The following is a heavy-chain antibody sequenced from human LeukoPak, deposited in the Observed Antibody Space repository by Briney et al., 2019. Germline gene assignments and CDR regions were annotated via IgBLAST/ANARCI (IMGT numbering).Heavy chain of an antibody. CDR1: GFSFSSYW. CDR2: INQDRSEK. V-gene: IGHV3-7*01. J-gene: IGHJ6*02. Sequence: GGSLRLSCAASGFSFSSYWMNWVRQVPGKGLEWVANINQDRSEKSYVDSVKGRFTISRDNAKNSLYLQMNSLRAEDTAVHYCARDHCSSSSCYTYYGMELWGQGTTVTVSS. D-gene: IGHD2-2*02. CDR3: ARDHCSSSSCYTYYGMEL.